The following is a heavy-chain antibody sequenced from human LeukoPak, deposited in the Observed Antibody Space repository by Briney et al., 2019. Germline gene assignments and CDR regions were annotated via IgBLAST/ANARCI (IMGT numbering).Heavy chain of an antibody. D-gene: IGHD3-9*01. CDR3: AARSGYDILTGYYNY. Sequence: GGSLRLSCAASGFTFSSYGMHWVRQAPGKGLEWVAVIWYDGSNKYYADSVKGRFTISRDNAKNSLYLQMNSLRAEDTALYYCAARSGYDILTGYYNYWGQGTLVTVSS. J-gene: IGHJ4*02. CDR1: GFTFSSYG. V-gene: IGHV3-33*03. CDR2: IWYDGSNK.